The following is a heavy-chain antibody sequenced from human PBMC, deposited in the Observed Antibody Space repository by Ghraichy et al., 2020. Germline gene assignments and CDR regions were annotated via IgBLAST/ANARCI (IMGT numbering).Heavy chain of an antibody. Sequence: SLNISCSVSGGSIKRGVYSWSWIRQPPGKGLEWIGYIFHSGSTYYNPSLRSRVTISIDTSKNQFSLKMNSVTAADTAVFYCARGDVRDPFDIWGQGMMVSVSS. CDR2: IFHSGST. J-gene: IGHJ3*02. CDR1: GGSIKRGVYS. V-gene: IGHV4-30-2*01. CDR3: ARGDVRDPFDI.